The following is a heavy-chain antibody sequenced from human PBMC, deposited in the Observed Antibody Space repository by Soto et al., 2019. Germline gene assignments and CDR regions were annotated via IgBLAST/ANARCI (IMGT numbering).Heavy chain of an antibody. Sequence: SETLSLTCTVSGGSISSGDYYWIWIRQPPGKGLEWIGYIYYSGSTYYNPSLKSRVTISVDTSKNQFSLKLSSVTAADTAVYYCARGITIFGVVITTHWYFDLWGRGTLVTVSS. V-gene: IGHV4-30-4*01. CDR2: IYYSGST. CDR1: GGSISSGDYY. D-gene: IGHD3-3*01. CDR3: ARGITIFGVVITTHWYFDL. J-gene: IGHJ2*01.